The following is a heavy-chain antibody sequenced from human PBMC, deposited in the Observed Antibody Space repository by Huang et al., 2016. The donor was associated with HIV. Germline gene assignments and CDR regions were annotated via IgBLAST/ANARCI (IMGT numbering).Heavy chain of an antibody. CDR2: RNPTPGNT. D-gene: IGHD4-17*01. CDR3: ARSAYGDLDY. Sequence: SGASVKVSCKASGYAFTNYDSNWVRQAPGRGLEWMVWRNPTPGNTGFAQSFQGRVTMTRKTSITTAYMELTSLTSEDTAVYYCARSAYGDLDYWGLGTLVIVSS. V-gene: IGHV1-8*02. J-gene: IGHJ4*02. CDR1: GYAFTNYD.